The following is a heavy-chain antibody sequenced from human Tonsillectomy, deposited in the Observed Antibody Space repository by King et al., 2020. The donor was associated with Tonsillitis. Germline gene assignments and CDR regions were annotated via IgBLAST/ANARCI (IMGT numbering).Heavy chain of an antibody. CDR2: IRYDGSKK. V-gene: IGHV3-30*02. CDR3: AKDRISMVRGVISPDYGMDV. J-gene: IGHJ6*02. CDR1: GFTFSTYG. D-gene: IGHD3-10*01. Sequence: HVQLVESGGGVVQPGGSLRLSCAASGFTFSTYGMHWVRQAPGNGLEWVAFIRYDGSKKYYADSVKGRFTISRDNSKNTLYVQMNSLRAEDTAVYYCAKDRISMVRGVISPDYGMDVWAEGPRSPSP.